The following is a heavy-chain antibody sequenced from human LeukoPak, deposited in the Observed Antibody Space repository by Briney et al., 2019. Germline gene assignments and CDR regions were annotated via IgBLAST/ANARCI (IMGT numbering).Heavy chain of an antibody. J-gene: IGHJ4*02. CDR3: ARCLTSRYSRAYDY. CDR1: GFTFSSYS. D-gene: IGHD2-15*01. V-gene: IGHV3-48*01. CDR2: ISSSSSTI. Sequence: GGSLRLSCAASGFTFSSYSMTWVRQAPGKGLEGVSYISSSSSTIYYADSVKGRFTISRDNAKNSLYLQVNRLRAEDTAVYYCARCLTSRYSRAYDYWGQGTLVTVSS.